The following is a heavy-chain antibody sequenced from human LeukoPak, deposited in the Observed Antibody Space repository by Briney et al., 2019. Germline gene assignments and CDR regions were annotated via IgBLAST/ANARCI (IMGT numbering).Heavy chain of an antibody. V-gene: IGHV3-7*01. CDR2: IKQDGDDK. J-gene: IGHJ4*02. D-gene: IGHD2/OR15-2a*01. CDR1: GFTFNDYW. CDR3: ARDQTLVAIGASGY. Sequence: GGSLRLSCTASGFTFNDYWMTWVRQTPGKGLEWLANIKQDGDDKYYAESVRGRFTISRDNVRNSLYLQMNSLRAEDTGIYYCARDQTLVAIGASGYWGQGTLVTVSS.